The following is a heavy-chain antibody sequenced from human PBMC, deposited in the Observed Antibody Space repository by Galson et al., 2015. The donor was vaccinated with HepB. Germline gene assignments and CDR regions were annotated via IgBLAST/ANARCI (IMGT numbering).Heavy chain of an antibody. D-gene: IGHD6-19*01. Sequence: SLRLSCATSQLTFSNFWMNWVRQAPGKGLQWVATIKQDGSEKLYVNSVTGRFTISRDNAKKSMYLQMNGLRAEDTAIYYCVAGGGWRPEYWGQGTLVTVAS. CDR1: QLTFSNFW. CDR3: VAGGGWRPEY. CDR2: IKQDGSEK. J-gene: IGHJ4*02. V-gene: IGHV3-7*01.